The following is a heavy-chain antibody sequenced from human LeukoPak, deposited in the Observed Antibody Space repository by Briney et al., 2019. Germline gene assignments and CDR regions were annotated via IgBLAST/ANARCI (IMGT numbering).Heavy chain of an antibody. J-gene: IGHJ6*03. Sequence: GGSLRLSCAASGFTFSSYWMHWVRQAPGKGLVWVSRINSDGTSTSYADSVKGRFTISRDNAKNSLYLQMNSLRAEDTAVYYCARDDILTGYSSIYYYYMDVWGKGTTVTISS. CDR2: INSDGTST. D-gene: IGHD3-9*01. CDR1: GFTFSSYW. CDR3: ARDDILTGYSSIYYYYMDV. V-gene: IGHV3-74*01.